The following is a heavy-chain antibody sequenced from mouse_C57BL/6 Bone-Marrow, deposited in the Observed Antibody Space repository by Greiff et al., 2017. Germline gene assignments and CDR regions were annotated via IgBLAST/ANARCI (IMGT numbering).Heavy chain of an antibody. V-gene: IGHV1-82*01. CDR1: GYAFSSTW. J-gene: IGHJ2*01. CDR2: IYPGDGDT. CDR3: AREIWRGFDY. Sequence: VQLQQSGPELVKPGASVKISCKASGYAFSSTWLNWVKQRPGKGFEGIGRIYPGDGDTIYNGKFKGKATLTADKSSSTAYMQLSSLTSEDSAVYFCAREIWRGFDYWGQGTTLTVSS. D-gene: IGHD1-1*02.